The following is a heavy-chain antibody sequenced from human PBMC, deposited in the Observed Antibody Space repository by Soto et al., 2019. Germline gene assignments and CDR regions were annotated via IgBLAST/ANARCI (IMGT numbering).Heavy chain of an antibody. Sequence: PGGSLRLSCSASGFTFSSYAMHWVRQAPGKGLEYVSAISSNGGSTYYADSVKGRFTISRDNSKNTLYLQMSRLRAEDTAVYYCVKERDLVPIDYWGQGTLVTVSS. CDR3: VKERDLVPIDY. J-gene: IGHJ4*02. CDR2: ISSNGGST. V-gene: IGHV3-64D*06. CDR1: GFTFSSYA.